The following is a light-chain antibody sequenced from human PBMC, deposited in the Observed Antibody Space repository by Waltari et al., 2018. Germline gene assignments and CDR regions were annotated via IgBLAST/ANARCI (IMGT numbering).Light chain of an antibody. CDR1: RSHVGRYTS. CDR2: DVS. J-gene: IGLJ3*02. V-gene: IGLV2-14*03. CDR3: SSYTSSSTLWV. Sequence: QSALTQPASVSGSPGQSLPLPCPGTRSHVGRYTSVSWYQQHPVKAPKLMISDVSNRPSGVSKRFSGSKSGNTAALTISGLQAEDGADYYCSSYTSSSTLWVFGGGTKLTVL.